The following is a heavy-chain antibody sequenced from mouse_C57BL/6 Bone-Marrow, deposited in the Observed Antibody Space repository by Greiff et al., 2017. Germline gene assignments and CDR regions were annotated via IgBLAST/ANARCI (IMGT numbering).Heavy chain of an antibody. CDR3: TTGYLLWPH. J-gene: IGHJ2*01. CDR2: IDPENGDT. CDR1: GFNIKDDY. D-gene: IGHD2-1*01. Sequence: EVQVVQSGAELVRPGASVKLSCTASGFNIKDDYMHWVKQRPEQGLEWIGWIDPENGDTEYASKFQGKATITVDTSSNTAYLQLSSLTSEDTAGYYCTTGYLLWPHWSQGTTLTVSS. V-gene: IGHV14-4*01.